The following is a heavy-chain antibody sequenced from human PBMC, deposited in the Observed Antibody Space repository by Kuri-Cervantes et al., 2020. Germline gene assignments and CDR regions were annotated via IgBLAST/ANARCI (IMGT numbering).Heavy chain of an antibody. J-gene: IGHJ5*02. Sequence: SETLSLTCAVSGGSIRSSNWWNWVRQPPGRGLEWIGEIYHSDSTNYNPSLESRVTISIDKSKNQFSLRLTSVTAADTAVYYCARAVVAAPWGQGTLVTVSS. D-gene: IGHD2-15*01. CDR1: GGSIRSSNW. CDR2: IYHSDST. V-gene: IGHV4-4*02. CDR3: ARAVVAAP.